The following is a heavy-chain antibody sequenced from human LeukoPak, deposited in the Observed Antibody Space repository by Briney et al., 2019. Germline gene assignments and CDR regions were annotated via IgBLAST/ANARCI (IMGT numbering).Heavy chain of an antibody. CDR2: ISAYNGNT. Sequence: ASVKVSCKASGYTFTSYGISWVRQAPGQGLEWMGWISAYNGNTNYAQKLQGRVTMTTDTSTSTAYMELRSLRSDDTAVYYCARVGGYDSPFYYYGMDVWGKGTTVTVSS. CDR1: GYTFTSYG. CDR3: ARVGGYDSPFYYYGMDV. D-gene: IGHD5-12*01. J-gene: IGHJ6*04. V-gene: IGHV1-18*01.